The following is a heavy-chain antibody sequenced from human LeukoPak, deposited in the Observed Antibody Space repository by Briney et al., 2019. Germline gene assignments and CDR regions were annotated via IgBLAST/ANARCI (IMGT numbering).Heavy chain of an antibody. D-gene: IGHD3-16*01. CDR2: IDYKGGST. J-gene: IGHJ3*01. CDR1: GFTFSSYS. Sequence: PGGSLRLSCAASGFTFSSYSMHWVRQAPGKGLEYVSAIDYKGGSTYYANSVKGRFTISRDTSKNTLYLQMGSLRNEDMAVYYCARVGIMSAFDLWGQGTVVTVSS. V-gene: IGHV3-64*01. CDR3: ARVGIMSAFDL.